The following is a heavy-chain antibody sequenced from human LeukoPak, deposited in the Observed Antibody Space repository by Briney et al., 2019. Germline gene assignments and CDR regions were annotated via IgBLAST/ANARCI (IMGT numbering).Heavy chain of an antibody. V-gene: IGHV3-30*02. J-gene: IGHJ6*03. CDR3: AKDHRHYYDSSGYYDYYYYYVDV. D-gene: IGHD3-22*01. Sequence: GGSLRLSCAASGFTFSSYGMHWVRQAPGKGLEWVAFIRYDGSNKYYADSVKGRFTISRDNSKNTLYLQMNSLRAEDTAVYYCAKDHRHYYDSSGYYDYYYYYVDVWGKGTTVTVSS. CDR2: IRYDGSNK. CDR1: GFTFSSYG.